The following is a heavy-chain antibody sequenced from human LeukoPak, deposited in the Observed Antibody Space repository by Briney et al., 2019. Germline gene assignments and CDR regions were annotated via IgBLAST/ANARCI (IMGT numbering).Heavy chain of an antibody. CDR2: ISGDGAST. J-gene: IGHJ3*01. CDR3: AKDSYVSGRPLHTFDV. Sequence: GGSLRLSCAASGFTFAIHAMTWVREAPGKGLEWVSGISGDGASTHYAESVKGQFTISRDNSQNTLFLQMNSLRVEDTAIYYCAKDSYVSGRPLHTFDVWGQGTMVTVSS. CDR1: GFTFAIHA. D-gene: IGHD3-10*01. V-gene: IGHV3-23*01.